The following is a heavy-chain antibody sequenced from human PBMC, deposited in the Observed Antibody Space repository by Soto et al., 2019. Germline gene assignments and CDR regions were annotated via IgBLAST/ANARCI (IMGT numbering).Heavy chain of an antibody. Sequence: QVQLVQSGAEVKKPGASVKVSCKASGYTFTSYYMHWVRQAPGQGLEWMGIINPSGGSTSYAQKFQGRVTMTRDTSTSTVYMELSSLRSEDTAVYYCARGQGIIAAAGTGYYYYGMDVWGQGTTVTVSS. J-gene: IGHJ6*02. CDR3: ARGQGIIAAAGTGYYYYGMDV. D-gene: IGHD6-13*01. V-gene: IGHV1-46*01. CDR2: INPSGGST. CDR1: GYTFTSYY.